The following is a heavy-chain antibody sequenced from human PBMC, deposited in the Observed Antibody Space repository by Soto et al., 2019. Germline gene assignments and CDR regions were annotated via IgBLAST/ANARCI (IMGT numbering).Heavy chain of an antibody. CDR2: INAGNGNT. CDR3: ARGRFVTGSPLDY. J-gene: IGHJ4*02. CDR1: GYTFTSYA. Sequence: ASVKVSCKASGYTFTSYAMHWVRQAPGQRLERMGWINAGNGNTKYSQKFQGRVTITRDTSASTAYMELSSLRSEDTAVYYCARGRFVTGSPLDYWGQGTLVTVSS. D-gene: IGHD1-20*01. V-gene: IGHV1-3*01.